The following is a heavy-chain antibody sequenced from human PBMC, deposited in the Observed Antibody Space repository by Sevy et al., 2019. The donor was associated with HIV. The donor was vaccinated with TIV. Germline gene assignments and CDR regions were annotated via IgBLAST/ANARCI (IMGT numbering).Heavy chain of an antibody. J-gene: IGHJ4*02. D-gene: IGHD3-9*01. CDR2: IYYSGST. Sequence: SETLSFTCTVSGGSISSSSYYWGWIRQPPGKGLEWIGSIYYSGSTYYNPSLKSRVTISVDTSKNQFSLKLSSVTAADTAVYYCARHPGIDNVLRYFDWGYYLDYWGQGTLVTVSS. V-gene: IGHV4-39*01. CDR3: ARHPGIDNVLRYFDWGYYLDY. CDR1: GGSISSSSYY.